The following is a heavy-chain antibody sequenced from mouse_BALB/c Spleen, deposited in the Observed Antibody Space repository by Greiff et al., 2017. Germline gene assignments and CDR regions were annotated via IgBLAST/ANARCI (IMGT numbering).Heavy chain of an antibody. CDR1: GFTFSSYT. CDR3: ARDSYYGSSYAMDY. J-gene: IGHJ4*01. CDR2: ISSGGST. D-gene: IGHD1-1*01. V-gene: IGHV5-6-5*01. Sequence: EVKLMESGGGLVQPGGSLKLSCAASGFTFSSYTMSWVRQTPEKRLEWVAYISSGGSTYYPDSVKGRFTISRDNARNILYLQMSSLRSEDTAMYYCARDSYYGSSYAMDYWGQGTSVTVSS.